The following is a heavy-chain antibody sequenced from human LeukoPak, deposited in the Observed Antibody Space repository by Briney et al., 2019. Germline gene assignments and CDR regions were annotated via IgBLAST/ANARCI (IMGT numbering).Heavy chain of an antibody. CDR1: GFTFSNYG. J-gene: IGHJ6*03. CDR2: ISGSGGGT. D-gene: IGHD3-10*01. V-gene: IGHV3-23*01. CDR3: TKCLKWFGERNNYYYYMDV. Sequence: GGTLRLSCAASGFTFSNYGMNWVRKAPGKGLEWVSAISGSGGGTFYADSVKGRFSISRDNSKNMLYLQMNSLRAEDTAVYYCTKCLKWFGERNNYYYYMDVWGKGTTVTVS.